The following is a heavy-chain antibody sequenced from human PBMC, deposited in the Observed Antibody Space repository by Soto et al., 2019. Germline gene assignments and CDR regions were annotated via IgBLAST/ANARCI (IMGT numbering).Heavy chain of an antibody. D-gene: IGHD2-8*01. CDR3: ARRGSNGAYYYYGMDV. V-gene: IGHV5-51*01. CDR1: GYRFSSYW. J-gene: IGHJ6*02. CDR2: IYPGDSDT. Sequence: PGESLKISCKGSGYRFSSYWIAWVRQMPGKGLEWMGIIYPGDSDTIYSPSLEGQVTFSVDKSTSTAYLQWSSLKASDTAMYHCARRGSNGAYYYYGMDVWGQGSTVTVSS.